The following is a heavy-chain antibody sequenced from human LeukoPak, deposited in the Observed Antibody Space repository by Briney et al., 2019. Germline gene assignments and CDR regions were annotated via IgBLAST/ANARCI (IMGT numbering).Heavy chain of an antibody. J-gene: IGHJ5*02. D-gene: IGHD3-3*01. V-gene: IGHV4-31*03. CDR1: GGSISSGGYY. Sequence: KPSQTLSLTCTVSGGSISSGGYYWSWIRQHPGKGLEWIGYIYYSGSTYYNLSLKSRVTISVDTSKNQFSLKLSSVTAADTAVYYCARHSLYSDFWSGPQGLFDPWGQGTLVTVSS. CDR3: ARHSLYSDFWSGPQGLFDP. CDR2: IYYSGST.